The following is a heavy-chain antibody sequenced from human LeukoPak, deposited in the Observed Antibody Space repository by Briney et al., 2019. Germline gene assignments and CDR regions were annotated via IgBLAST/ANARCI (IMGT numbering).Heavy chain of an antibody. CDR2: TDAAGST. J-gene: IGHJ5*02. D-gene: IGHD2-2*01. V-gene: IGHV4-61*02. Sequence: SETLSLTCAVSGGSIRSGGSIGSFYWSWIRQPAGKGLEWIGRTDAAGSTSYNPSLRSRVSISVDTSKNQFSLKLSSVTAADTAVYYCARSPIVVVPKNRWFDPWGQGTLVTVSS. CDR3: ARSPIVVVPKNRWFDP. CDR1: GGSIRSGGSIGSFY.